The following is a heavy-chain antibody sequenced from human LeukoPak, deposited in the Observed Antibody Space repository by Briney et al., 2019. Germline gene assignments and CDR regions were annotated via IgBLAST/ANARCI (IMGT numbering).Heavy chain of an antibody. CDR3: AREVWSGHYNF. CDR2: IYYSGST. J-gene: IGHJ4*02. CDR1: GGSISSSSYY. D-gene: IGHD3-3*01. V-gene: IGHV4-61*01. Sequence: SETLSLTCTVSGGSISSSSYYWSWIRQPPGKGLEWIGHIYYSGSTIYNPSLKGRVTMLVDASKNQVSLKVTSVTAADTAVYYCAREVWSGHYNFWGQGTLITVSS.